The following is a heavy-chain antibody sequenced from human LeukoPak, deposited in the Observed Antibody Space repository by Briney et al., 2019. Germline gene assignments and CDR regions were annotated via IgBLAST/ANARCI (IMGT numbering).Heavy chain of an antibody. CDR2: IKPKTDGETT. CDR1: GFTFSNAY. CDR3: AKRLMIVRRYFDY. J-gene: IGHJ4*02. D-gene: IGHD3-22*01. V-gene: IGHV3-15*07. Sequence: GGSLRLSCAASGFTFSNAYMNWVRQAPGKGLEWVGRIKPKTDGETTEYAAPVKDRFSISRDDSKSMMYLQMNSLKTEDTAVYYCAKRLMIVRRYFDYWGQGTLVTVSS.